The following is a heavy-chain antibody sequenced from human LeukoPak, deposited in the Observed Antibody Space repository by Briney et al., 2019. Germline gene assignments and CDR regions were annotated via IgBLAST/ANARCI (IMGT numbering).Heavy chain of an antibody. CDR1: GFTFSSYG. CDR2: ISYDGSNK. V-gene: IGHV3-30*18. D-gene: IGHD2-21*02. Sequence: GGSLRLSCAASGFTFSSYGMHWVRQAPGKGLEWVAVISYDGSNKYYADSVKGRFTISRDNSKNTLYLQMNSLRAEDTAVYYCAKEDCGGDCYTLLDYWGQGTLVTVSS. J-gene: IGHJ4*02. CDR3: AKEDCGGDCYTLLDY.